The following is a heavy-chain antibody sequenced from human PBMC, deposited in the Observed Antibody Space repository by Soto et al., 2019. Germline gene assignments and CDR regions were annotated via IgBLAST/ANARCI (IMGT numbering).Heavy chain of an antibody. CDR1: GYTFTSYA. CDR3: ARSIVVVTSFDY. CDR2: INAGNGNT. V-gene: IGHV1-3*01. Sequence: ASVKVSCKASGYTFTSYAMHWVRQAPGQRLEWMGWINAGNGNTKYSQKFQGRVTITRDTSASTAYMELSSLRSEDTAVYYCARSIVVVTSFDYGGQGTLVTVS. J-gene: IGHJ4*02. D-gene: IGHD3-22*01.